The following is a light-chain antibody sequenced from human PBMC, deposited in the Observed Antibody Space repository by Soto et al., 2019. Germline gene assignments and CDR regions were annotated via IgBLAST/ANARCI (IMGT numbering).Light chain of an antibody. CDR1: QSISSW. J-gene: IGKJ2*01. V-gene: IGKV1-5*03. Sequence: DIQMTQSPSTLSASVGDRVTITCRASQSISSWLAWYQQKPGKAPKLLIYKASTLESGVPSRFSGSGSGTEFTLPISSLQPDDFAPYYCQQYISYSAITFGQGTKLQIK. CDR3: QQYISYSAIT. CDR2: KAS.